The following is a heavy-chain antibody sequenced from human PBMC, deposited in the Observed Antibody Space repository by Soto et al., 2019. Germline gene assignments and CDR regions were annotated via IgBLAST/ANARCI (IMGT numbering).Heavy chain of an antibody. CDR3: AREAAAAGYYFSMDV. CDR1: GFTFSSFW. V-gene: IGHV3-7*01. CDR2: IKQDGSDK. D-gene: IGHD6-13*01. J-gene: IGHJ6*02. Sequence: PGGSLRLSCAASGFTFSSFWRSWVRQAPGKGLEWVANIKQDGSDKYHVDSVKGRFTISRDNAKNSLYLQINSLRAEDTAVYYCAREAAAAGYYFSMDVWGRGTTVTVSS.